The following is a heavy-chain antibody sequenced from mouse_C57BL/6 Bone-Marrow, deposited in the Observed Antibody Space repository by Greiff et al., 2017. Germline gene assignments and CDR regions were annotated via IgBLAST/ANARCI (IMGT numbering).Heavy chain of an antibody. J-gene: IGHJ2*01. V-gene: IGHV1-69*01. Sequence: QVQLQQPGAELVMPGASVKLSCKASGYTFTGYWMHWVKQRPGQGLEWIGEIYPSDSYTNYNQKFKGKSTLTVDKSSSTAYMQLSSLTSEDSAFYYCARRRFCFRTLDYWGQGTTLTVSS. CDR1: GYTFTGYW. CDR3: ARRRFCFRTLDY. CDR2: IYPSDSYT.